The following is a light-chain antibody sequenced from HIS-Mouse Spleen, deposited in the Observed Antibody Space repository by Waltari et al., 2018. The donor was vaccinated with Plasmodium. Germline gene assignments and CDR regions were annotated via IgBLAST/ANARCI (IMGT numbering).Light chain of an antibody. J-gene: IGLJ3*02. CDR2: DVS. CDR3: CSYAGSYTWV. CDR1: SSDVGGYNY. V-gene: IGLV2-11*01. Sequence: QSALTQPRSVSGSPGQSVTISCTGTSSDVGGYNYVSWYQQHPGKAPKLMIYDVSKRPSGVPDRFSGSKSANTASLTISGLHAEDEADYSCCSYAGSYTWVFGGGTKLTVL.